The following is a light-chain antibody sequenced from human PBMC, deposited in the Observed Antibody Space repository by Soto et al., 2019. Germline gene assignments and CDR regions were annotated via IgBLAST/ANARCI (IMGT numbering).Light chain of an antibody. CDR2: AAS. J-gene: IGKJ4*01. V-gene: IGKV1-9*01. Sequence: DIQLTQSPSFLSASVRDRVTITCQASQDIGTSLAWYQQRPGKAPKVLITAASTSQSEVPPRFSGSGSGTEFTLTISSLQPEDLATYYCQQLNTYPLTFGGGTKVEI. CDR3: QQLNTYPLT. CDR1: QDIGTS.